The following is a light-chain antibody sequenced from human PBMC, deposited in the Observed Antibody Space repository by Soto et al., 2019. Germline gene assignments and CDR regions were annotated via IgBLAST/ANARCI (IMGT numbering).Light chain of an antibody. Sequence: QSALTQPASVSGSPGQAVTISCTGTSSDVGGYNFVSCYQQHRGKAPKLMIYDVSNRPSGVSHRFSASKSGNTASLTTSGLPAEDEADYYCSSYTSSSTLVFGSGTKLTVL. J-gene: IGLJ1*01. CDR3: SSYTSSSTLV. V-gene: IGLV2-14*01. CDR1: SSDVGGYNF. CDR2: DVS.